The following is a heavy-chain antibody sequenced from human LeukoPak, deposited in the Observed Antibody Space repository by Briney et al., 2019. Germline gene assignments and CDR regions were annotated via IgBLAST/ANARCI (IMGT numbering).Heavy chain of an antibody. CDR2: IRYDGSNK. CDR1: GFTFSSYG. J-gene: IGHJ4*02. Sequence: RPGGSLRLSCAASGFTFSSYGMHWVRQAPGKGLEWVAFIRYDGSNKYYADSVKGRFTISRDNSKNTLYLQMNSLRAEDTAVYYCAKDAYSSSWWTVHFDYWGQGTLVTVSS. D-gene: IGHD6-13*01. CDR3: AKDAYSSSWWTVHFDY. V-gene: IGHV3-30*02.